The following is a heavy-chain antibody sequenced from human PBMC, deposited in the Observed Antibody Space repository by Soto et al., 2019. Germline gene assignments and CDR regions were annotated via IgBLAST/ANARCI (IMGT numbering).Heavy chain of an antibody. CDR2: ISGSGLST. CDR3: AFPDDSSGIDY. J-gene: IGHJ4*02. CDR1: VFTFSGYA. D-gene: IGHD3-22*01. V-gene: IGHV3-23*01. Sequence: EVQLLESGGGLVQPGGSLTLSCAASVFTFSGYAMNWVRQAPGKGLEWVSSISGSGLSTYYADSVKGRFTISRDNSKNMLFLQMNSLRAEDTAVYYCAFPDDSSGIDYWGQGTLVTVSS.